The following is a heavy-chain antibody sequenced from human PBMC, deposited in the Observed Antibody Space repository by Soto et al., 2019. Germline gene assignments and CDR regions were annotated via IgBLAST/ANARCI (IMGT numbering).Heavy chain of an antibody. V-gene: IGHV4-59*01. Sequence: SETLSLTCTVSGGSLSSYHWSWIRQPPGKGLEWIGYIYYGGSTNYNPSLKSRTTMSADTSKNQFSLKLSSVTAADTAVYYCARVVSTFYYYYCMDVWGKGTTVTVSS. CDR1: GGSLSSYH. J-gene: IGHJ6*03. CDR2: IYYGGST. CDR3: ARVVSTFYYYYCMDV. D-gene: IGHD2-2*01.